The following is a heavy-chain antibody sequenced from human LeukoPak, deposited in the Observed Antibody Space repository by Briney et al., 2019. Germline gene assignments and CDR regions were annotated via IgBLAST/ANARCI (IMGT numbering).Heavy chain of an antibody. Sequence: PSETLSLTCTVSGYSISSGYYWGWIRQPPGKGLEWIGSIYYSGSTYYNPSLKSRVTISVDTSKNQFSLKLSSVTAADTAVYYCARGEGAAAGTKWGQGTLVTVSS. CDR2: IYYSGST. D-gene: IGHD6-13*01. CDR1: GYSISSGYY. V-gene: IGHV4-38-2*02. J-gene: IGHJ4*02. CDR3: ARGEGAAAGTK.